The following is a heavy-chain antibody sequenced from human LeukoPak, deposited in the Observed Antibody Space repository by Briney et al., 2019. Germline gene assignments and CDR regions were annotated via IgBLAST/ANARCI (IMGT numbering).Heavy chain of an antibody. V-gene: IGHV4-59*11. Sequence: SETLSLTCTVSGGSISSHYWSWIRQPPGKGLEWIGYIYYSGSTNYNPSLKSRVTISVDTSKNQFPLKLSSVTAADTAVYYCARDSSSSGYYYYFDYWGQGTLVTVSS. J-gene: IGHJ4*02. CDR1: GGSISSHY. CDR3: ARDSSSSGYYYYFDY. CDR2: IYYSGST. D-gene: IGHD3-22*01.